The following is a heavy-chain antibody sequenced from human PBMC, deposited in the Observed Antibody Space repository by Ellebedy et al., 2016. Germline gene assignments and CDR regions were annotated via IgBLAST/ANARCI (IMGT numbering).Heavy chain of an antibody. V-gene: IGHV1-3*01. CDR1: GYNFTSYA. D-gene: IGHD6-19*01. Sequence: ASVKVSCKASGYNFTSYAMHWVRQAPGQRLEWMGWINAGNGNTKYSQKFQGRVTITRDTSASTAYMELSSLRSEDTAVYYCARARGKQWLAGTRDAFDIWGQGTMVTVSS. CDR3: ARARGKQWLAGTRDAFDI. CDR2: INAGNGNT. J-gene: IGHJ3*02.